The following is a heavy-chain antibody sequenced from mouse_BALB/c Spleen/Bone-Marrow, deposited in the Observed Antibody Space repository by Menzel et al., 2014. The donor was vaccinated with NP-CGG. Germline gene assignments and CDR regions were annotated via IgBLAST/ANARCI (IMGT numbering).Heavy chain of an antibody. J-gene: IGHJ2*01. CDR2: INPNTDGT. D-gene: IGHD3-3*01. CDR1: GYTFTDYY. V-gene: IGHV1-26*01. CDR3: ARSRYFDN. Sequence: VQLQQSGPELVKPGTSVKMSCKASGYTFTDYYMMWVRQSHGKSLEWIGHINPNTDGTFYNQKFKGKATLTVDKSSSTAYMQLNSLTSEDSAVYYCARSRYFDNWGRGTTLTVSS.